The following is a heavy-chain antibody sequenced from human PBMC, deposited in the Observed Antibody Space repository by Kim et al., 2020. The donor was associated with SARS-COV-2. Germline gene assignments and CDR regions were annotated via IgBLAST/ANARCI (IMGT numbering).Heavy chain of an antibody. CDR3: ARDRPGITIFGVVSRDPPMDV. CDR1: GFTFSSYE. J-gene: IGHJ6*04. V-gene: IGHV3-48*03. CDR2: ITGSGSQI. D-gene: IGHD3-3*01. Sequence: GGSLRLSCAASGFTFSSYEMNWVRQAPEKGLEWVSYITGSGSQIYYADSVKGRFTISRDNAKNTLYLQMNSLRADDTAVYYCARDRPGITIFGVVSRDPPMDVCGEGTTVTPSS.